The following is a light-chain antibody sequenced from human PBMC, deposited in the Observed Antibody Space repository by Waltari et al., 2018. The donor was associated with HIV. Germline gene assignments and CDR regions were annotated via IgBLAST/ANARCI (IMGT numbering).Light chain of an antibody. V-gene: IGKV3-20*01. Sequence: ENVLTQSPGTLSLSPGERVTLSCRASQSVSSNYLAWYQQKPGQAPRLLIYGAFNRATGIPDRSRGSGSGTDFTLTISTLEPEDFAVYFCQQYGSSPPGTFGQGTKVEVK. CDR1: QSVSSNY. CDR2: GAF. J-gene: IGKJ1*01. CDR3: QQYGSSPPGT.